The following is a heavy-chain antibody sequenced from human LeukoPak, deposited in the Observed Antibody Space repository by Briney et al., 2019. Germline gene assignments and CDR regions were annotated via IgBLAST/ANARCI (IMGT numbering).Heavy chain of an antibody. CDR1: GFTFSSYA. CDR3: AKGPAGHYYGSGSYYNVFDY. D-gene: IGHD3-10*01. Sequence: GGSLRLSCAASGFTFSSYAMSWVRQAPGKGLEWVSAISGSGGSTYYADSVKGRFTISRDNSKNTLYLQMNSLRAEDTAVYYCAKGPAGHYYGSGSYYNVFDYWGQGTLVTVSS. V-gene: IGHV3-23*01. CDR2: ISGSGGST. J-gene: IGHJ4*02.